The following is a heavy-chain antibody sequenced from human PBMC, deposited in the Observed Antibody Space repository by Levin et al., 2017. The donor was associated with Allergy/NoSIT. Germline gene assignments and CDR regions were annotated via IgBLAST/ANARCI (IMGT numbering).Heavy chain of an antibody. Sequence: SQTLSLPCAVSGGSIRSGGYSWSWIRQPPGKGLEWIGNIYLSGSTNDNPSLKSRVTMSVDRSKNQFSLKLSYVTAADTAVYYCARVAGYSYGYYFDYWGQGTLVTVSS. CDR3: ARVAGYSYGYYFDY. J-gene: IGHJ4*02. V-gene: IGHV4-30-2*01. CDR1: GGSIRSGGYS. D-gene: IGHD5-18*01. CDR2: IYLSGST.